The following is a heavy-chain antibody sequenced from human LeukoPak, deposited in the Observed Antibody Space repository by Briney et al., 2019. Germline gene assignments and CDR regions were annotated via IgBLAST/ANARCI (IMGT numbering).Heavy chain of an antibody. CDR2: ISSSSSYI. CDR3: ARVVDSWFGELLKPLDY. CDR1: GFTFSSYS. D-gene: IGHD3-10*01. Sequence: GGSPRLSCAASGFTFSSYSMNWVRQAPGKGLEWVSSISSSSSYIYYADSVKGRFTISRDNAKNSLYLQMNSLRAEDTAVYYCARVVDSWFGELLKPLDYWGQGTLVTVSS. J-gene: IGHJ4*02. V-gene: IGHV3-21*01.